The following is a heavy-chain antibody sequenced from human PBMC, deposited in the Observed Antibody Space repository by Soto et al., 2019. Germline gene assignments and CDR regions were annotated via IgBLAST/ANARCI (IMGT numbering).Heavy chain of an antibody. V-gene: IGHV3-74*01. CDR1: GFTFSSYW. D-gene: IGHD4-17*01. Sequence: PVGSLRLSCAASGFTFSSYWMHWVRQAPGKGLVWVSRINSDGSSTSYADSVKGRFTISRDNAKNTLYLQMNSLRAEDTAVYYCARDGAHYGPVDYWGQGTLVTVSS. J-gene: IGHJ4*02. CDR2: INSDGSST. CDR3: ARDGAHYGPVDY.